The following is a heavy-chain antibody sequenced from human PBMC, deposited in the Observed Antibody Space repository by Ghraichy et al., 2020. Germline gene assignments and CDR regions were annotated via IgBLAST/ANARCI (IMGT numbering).Heavy chain of an antibody. Sequence: SQTLSLTCAISGDSVSSNTAAWNWIRQSPSRGLEWLGRTYYRSKWSNDYAISVKSRISINADTSKNQFSLQLNSVTPEDTAVYYCARGSTLDYWGQGTLVTVSS. V-gene: IGHV6-1*01. J-gene: IGHJ4*02. CDR2: TYYRSKWSN. D-gene: IGHD1-1*01. CDR1: GDSVSSNTAA. CDR3: ARGSTLDY.